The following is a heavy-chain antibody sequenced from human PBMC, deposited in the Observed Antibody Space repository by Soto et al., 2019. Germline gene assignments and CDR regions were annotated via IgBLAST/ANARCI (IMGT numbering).Heavy chain of an antibody. J-gene: IGHJ4*02. CDR2: IYYSGST. V-gene: IGHV4-39*01. CDR1: GGSISSSSYY. Sequence: SETLSLTCTVSGGSISSSSYYWGWIRQPPGKGLEWIGSIYYSGSTYYNPSLKSRVTISVDTSKNQFSLKLSSVTAADTAVYYCARQPVVPAAIRSRWYFDYWGQGTLVTVSS. CDR3: ARQPVVPAAIRSRWYFDY. D-gene: IGHD2-2*01.